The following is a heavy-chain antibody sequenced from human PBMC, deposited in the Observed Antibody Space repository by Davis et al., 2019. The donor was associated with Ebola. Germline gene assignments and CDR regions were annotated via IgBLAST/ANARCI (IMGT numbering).Heavy chain of an antibody. V-gene: IGHV3-48*01. Sequence: GGSLRLSCAASGFTFSSYSMNWVRQAPGKGLEWVSYISSSSSTIYYADSVKGRFTISRDNAKNSLYLQMNSLRAEDTAVYYCAKDALHPYSSSSVFDYWGQGTLVTVSS. CDR3: AKDALHPYSSSSVFDY. CDR1: GFTFSSYS. D-gene: IGHD6-6*01. J-gene: IGHJ4*02. CDR2: ISSSSSTI.